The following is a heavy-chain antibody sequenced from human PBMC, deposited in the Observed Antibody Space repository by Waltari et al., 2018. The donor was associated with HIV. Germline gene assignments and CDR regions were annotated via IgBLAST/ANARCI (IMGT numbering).Heavy chain of an antibody. D-gene: IGHD6-13*01. Sequence: QVQLQQWGAGLLKPSETLSLTCAVYGGSFSGYYWSWIRQPPGKGLEWIGEINHSGSTNYNPSLKSRVTISVDTSKNQFSLKLSSVTAADTAVYYCARVEVEQLDLGWFDPWGQGTLVTVSS. V-gene: IGHV4-34*01. J-gene: IGHJ5*02. CDR1: GGSFSGYY. CDR3: ARVEVEQLDLGWFDP. CDR2: INHSGST.